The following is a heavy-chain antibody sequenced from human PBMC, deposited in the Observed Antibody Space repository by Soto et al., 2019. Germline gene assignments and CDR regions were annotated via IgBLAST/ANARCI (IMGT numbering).Heavy chain of an antibody. CDR3: ARAPDVCPISSAGSCLSS. CDR2: IIPIFGAT. Sequence: QVQLEQSGAEVKKPGSSVKVSCKASGGTFSSHTIAWVRQAPGQGPEWMGGIIPIFGATNYAQKLQGRGTLTADKSTSTAYLELSRLRSEDTAVYYCARAPDVCPISSAGSCLSSWGQGTLVTVSS. J-gene: IGHJ5*02. CDR1: GGTFSSHT. D-gene: IGHD2-15*01. V-gene: IGHV1-69*14.